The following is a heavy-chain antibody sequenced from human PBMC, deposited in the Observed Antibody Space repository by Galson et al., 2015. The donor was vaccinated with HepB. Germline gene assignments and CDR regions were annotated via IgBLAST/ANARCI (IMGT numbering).Heavy chain of an antibody. J-gene: IGHJ4*02. V-gene: IGHV3-23*01. CDR2: ISGSGGST. D-gene: IGHD1-7*01. CDR1: GFTFSGYA. Sequence: SLRLSCAASGFTFSGYAMSWVRQAPGKGLEWVSAISGSGGSTYYADSVKGRFTISRDNSKNTLYLQMNSLRAEDTAVYYCAKITRLTGTTSPKRQNIYYFDYWGQGTLVTVSS. CDR3: AKITRLTGTTSPKRQNIYYFDY.